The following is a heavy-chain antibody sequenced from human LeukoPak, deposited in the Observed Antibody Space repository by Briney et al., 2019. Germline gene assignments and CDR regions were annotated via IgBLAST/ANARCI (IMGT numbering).Heavy chain of an antibody. D-gene: IGHD1-14*01. V-gene: IGHV3-7*01. CDR3: ARGPGDFDASDV. J-gene: IGHJ3*01. CDR2: IKENGNEQ. CDR1: GFTFSSYW. Sequence: GGSLRLSCTSSGFTFSSYWMSWVRQAPGKGPEWVAHIKENGNEQYYADSVKGRFTISRDNAKKSLCLQMNSLRAEDTALYYCARGPGDFDASDVWGQGTMVTVSS.